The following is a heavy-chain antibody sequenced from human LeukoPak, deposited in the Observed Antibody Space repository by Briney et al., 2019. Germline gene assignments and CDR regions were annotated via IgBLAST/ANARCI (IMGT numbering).Heavy chain of an antibody. Sequence: GESLEISFQGSGYSFSSYWIDWVRPMPGKGLEWMGIIYPGDSNTRYSPSFQGQVSISADKSISTAYLQWSSLQASDTAMYYCARQVSAGELLPLSWFDPWGQGTLVTVSS. V-gene: IGHV5-51*01. J-gene: IGHJ5*02. D-gene: IGHD1-26*01. CDR3: ARQVSAGELLPLSWFDP. CDR1: GYSFSSYW. CDR2: IYPGDSNT.